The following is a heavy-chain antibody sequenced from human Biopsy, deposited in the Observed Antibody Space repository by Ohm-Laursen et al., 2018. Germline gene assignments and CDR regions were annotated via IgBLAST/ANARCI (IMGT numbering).Heavy chain of an antibody. CDR2: IYYSGIAA. CDR1: GGSISSGSNY. Sequence: SDTLSLTCTVSGGSISSGSNYWAWIRQPPGKGLEWIGYIYYSGIAANYNPSLKGRVTISVDTSKHQFSLRLTSATAADTAVYYCARGGFGLDGYNSPWGRGTLVIVSS. CDR3: ARGGFGLDGYNSP. V-gene: IGHV4-61*01. D-gene: IGHD5-24*01. J-gene: IGHJ5*02.